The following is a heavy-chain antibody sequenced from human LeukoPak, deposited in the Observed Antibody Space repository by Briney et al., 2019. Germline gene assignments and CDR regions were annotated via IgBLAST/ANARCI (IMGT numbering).Heavy chain of an antibody. Sequence: GASVKVSCKASGYTFTSYGISWVRQAPGQGLEWMGWISAYNGNTNYAQKLQGRVTMTEDTSTDTAYMELSSLRSEDTAVYYCATDYGDYYFDYWGQGTLVTVSS. V-gene: IGHV1-18*01. CDR2: ISAYNGNT. J-gene: IGHJ4*02. D-gene: IGHD4-17*01. CDR3: ATDYGDYYFDY. CDR1: GYTFTSYG.